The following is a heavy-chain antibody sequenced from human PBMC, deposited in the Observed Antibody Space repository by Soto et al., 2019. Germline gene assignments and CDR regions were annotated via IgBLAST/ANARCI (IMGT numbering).Heavy chain of an antibody. D-gene: IGHD2-15*01. Sequence: SETLSLTFNLPVGAMNSGDYFWSCICHRPGKGLECIGSIFYTGSRYYSPALKSRAYMSMDTSKNLFSLRLRSLNAADTAVYFCARVKAKLYRHYYFDYWGKGTPVTVSS. CDR3: ARVKAKLYRHYYFDY. CDR1: VGAMNSGDYF. V-gene: IGHV4-30-4*01. J-gene: IGHJ4*02. CDR2: IFYTGSR.